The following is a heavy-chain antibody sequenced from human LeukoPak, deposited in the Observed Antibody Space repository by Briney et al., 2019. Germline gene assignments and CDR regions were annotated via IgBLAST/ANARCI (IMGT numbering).Heavy chain of an antibody. D-gene: IGHD4-23*01. J-gene: IGHJ2*01. CDR1: GGSISSGGYY. CDR2: IYYSGST. CDR3: ARRYGGPYWYFDL. Sequence: SQTLSLTCTVSGGSISSGGYYWSWIRQHPGKGLEWIGYIYYSGSTYYNPSLKSRVTISVDTSKNQFSLKLSSVTAADTAVYYCARRYGGPYWYFDLWGRGTLVTVSS. V-gene: IGHV4-31*03.